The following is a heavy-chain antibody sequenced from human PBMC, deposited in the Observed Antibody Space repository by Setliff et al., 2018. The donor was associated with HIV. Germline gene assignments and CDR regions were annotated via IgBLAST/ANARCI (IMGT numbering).Heavy chain of an antibody. D-gene: IGHD3-10*01. Sequence: PGGSLRLSRAVSGFIFRNYWMTWVRQAPGRGLEWVASINQDESEKYYVDSVKGRFTISRDNAQNSLYLQMNSLGAEDTAVYYCAGRHRSGSYFDPWGQGTLVTVSS. CDR1: GFIFRNYW. CDR2: INQDESEK. CDR3: AGRHRSGSYFDP. J-gene: IGHJ5*02. V-gene: IGHV3-7*01.